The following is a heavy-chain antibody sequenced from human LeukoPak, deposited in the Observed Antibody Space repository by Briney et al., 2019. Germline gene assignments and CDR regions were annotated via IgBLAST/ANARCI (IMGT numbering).Heavy chain of an antibody. CDR1: GYTLTELC. V-gene: IGHV1-24*01. CDR2: FDPEDGET. CDR3: AALELLWFGELFWDY. D-gene: IGHD3-10*01. J-gene: IGHJ4*02. Sequence: ASVKVSCKVSGYTLTELCMHWVRQAPGKGLEWMGGFDPEDGETIYAQKFQGRVTMTEDTSTDTAYMELSSLRSEDTAVYYCAALELLWFGELFWDYWGQGTLVTVSS.